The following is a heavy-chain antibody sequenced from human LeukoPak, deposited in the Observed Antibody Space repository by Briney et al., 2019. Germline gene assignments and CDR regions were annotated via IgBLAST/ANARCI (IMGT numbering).Heavy chain of an antibody. D-gene: IGHD1-26*01. Sequence: GGSLGLSCAASGFPFRSFEMSWVRQAPGKGLEWVSSISGNSGSTYYADSVKGRFTISRDNSKNTVYLQMNSLRAEDTAVYYCAKVSAWAMVGATYFDYWGQGTLVTVSS. V-gene: IGHV3-23*01. CDR3: AKVSAWAMVGATYFDY. J-gene: IGHJ4*02. CDR1: GFPFRSFE. CDR2: ISGNSGST.